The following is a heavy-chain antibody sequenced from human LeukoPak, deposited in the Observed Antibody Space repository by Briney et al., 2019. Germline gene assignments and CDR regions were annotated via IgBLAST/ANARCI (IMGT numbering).Heavy chain of an antibody. CDR2: IYYSGST. J-gene: IGHJ2*01. CDR1: GGSISSYY. CDR3: ARDRSSGWIPFWYFDL. Sequence: SETLSLTCTVSGGSISSYYWSWIRQPPGKGLEWIGYIYYSGSTNYNPSLKSRVTTSVDTSKNQFSLKLSSVTAADTAVYYCARDRSSGWIPFWYFDLWGRGTLVTVSS. D-gene: IGHD6-19*01. V-gene: IGHV4-59*01.